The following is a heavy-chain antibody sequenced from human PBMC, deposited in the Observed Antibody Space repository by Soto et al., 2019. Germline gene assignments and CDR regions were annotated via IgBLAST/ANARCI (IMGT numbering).Heavy chain of an antibody. V-gene: IGHV3-30*04. Sequence: PGGSLRLSCAASGFNFSSYAMHWVRQAPGKGLEWVAVISYGGGKKYYADSVKGRFTISRDNSQNTLYVEMTSLSAEDTAVYYCAREGQPAAGTTPHNWGQGTLVTVSS. D-gene: IGHD6-13*01. CDR2: ISYGGGKK. CDR1: GFNFSSYA. J-gene: IGHJ4*02. CDR3: AREGQPAAGTTPHN.